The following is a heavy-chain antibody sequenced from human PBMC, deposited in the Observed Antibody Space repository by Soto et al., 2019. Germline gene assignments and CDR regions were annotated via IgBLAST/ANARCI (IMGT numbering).Heavy chain of an antibody. J-gene: IGHJ4*02. CDR2: ISGSGGST. V-gene: IGHV3-23*01. D-gene: IGHD6-6*01. Sequence: EVQLLESGGGLVQPGGSLRLSCAASGFTFSSYAMSWVRQAPGKGLEWVSAISGSGGSTSYADSVKGRFTISRDNSKSTLYLQMNSLRAEDTAVYYCAKGGYSSSSPNDFDYWGQGTLVTVSS. CDR3: AKGGYSSSSPNDFDY. CDR1: GFTFSSYA.